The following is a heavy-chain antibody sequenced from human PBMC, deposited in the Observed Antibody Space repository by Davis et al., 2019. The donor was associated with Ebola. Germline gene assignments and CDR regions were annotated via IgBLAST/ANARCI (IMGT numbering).Heavy chain of an antibody. D-gene: IGHD4-17*01. Sequence: GESLKISCAAFGFTFSSYWMHWVRQAPGKGLVWVSRIKSDGSSTSFADSVKGRFTISRDNAKSTLYLQMNSLTAEDTAVYYCVRTTYGAPEYWGQGTLVTVSS. CDR3: VRTTYGAPEY. CDR1: GFTFSSYW. CDR2: IKSDGSST. V-gene: IGHV3-74*01. J-gene: IGHJ4*02.